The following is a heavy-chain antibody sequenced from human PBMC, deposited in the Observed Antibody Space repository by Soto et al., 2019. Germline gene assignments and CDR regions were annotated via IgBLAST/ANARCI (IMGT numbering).Heavy chain of an antibody. Sequence: PGGSLRLSCAVSGFSIRSYAMHWVRQAPGKGLEWVGVIWYDGVNKYYADSVKGRFTIFRDNSNNTPYVQMNSPKAEDTAVYYCVRDPYLPTAGRLASRHYWGPGTLVTVS. J-gene: IGHJ4*02. CDR1: GFSIRSYA. D-gene: IGHD1-1*01. CDR2: IWYDGVNK. CDR3: VRDPYLPTAGRLASRHY. V-gene: IGHV3-33*08.